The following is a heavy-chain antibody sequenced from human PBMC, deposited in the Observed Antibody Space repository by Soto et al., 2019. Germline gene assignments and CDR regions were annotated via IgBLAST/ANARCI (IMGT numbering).Heavy chain of an antibody. J-gene: IGHJ4*02. Sequence: PGGSLRLSCAASGFTFSSYAMSWVRQAPGKGLEWVSAISGSGGSTYYADSVKGRFTISRDNSKNTLYLQMNSPRAEDTAVYYCAKSGTNAGYFDYWGQGTLVTVSS. CDR3: AKSGTNAGYFDY. CDR1: GFTFSSYA. V-gene: IGHV3-23*01. CDR2: ISGSGGST. D-gene: IGHD1-7*01.